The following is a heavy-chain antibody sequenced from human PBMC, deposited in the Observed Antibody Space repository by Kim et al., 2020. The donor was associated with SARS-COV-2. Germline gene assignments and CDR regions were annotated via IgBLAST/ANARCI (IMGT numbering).Heavy chain of an antibody. J-gene: IGHJ4*02. CDR2: ISGSGGST. D-gene: IGHD5-18*01. CDR3: AKVDLKLWQRGPFFDY. Sequence: GGSLRLSCAASGFTFSSYAMSWVRQAPGKGLEWVSAISGSGGSTYYADSVKGRFTISRDNSKNTLYLQMNSLRAEDTAVYYCAKVDLKLWQRGPFFDYWGQGTLVTVSS. V-gene: IGHV3-23*01. CDR1: GFTFSSYA.